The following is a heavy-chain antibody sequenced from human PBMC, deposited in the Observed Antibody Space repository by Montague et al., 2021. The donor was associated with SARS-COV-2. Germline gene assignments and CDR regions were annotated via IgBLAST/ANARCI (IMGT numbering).Heavy chain of an antibody. CDR2: DNQRGTT. Sequence: SETLSLTCAISGGSFSNYYWSWFRQPPGKGLVWIREDNQRGTTIYNQSVKSGVTISEDTSKNQFYLRMNSVTAAATAVYYCARGRRPVVVPGAGPAGRAFDIWGQGTMVTVSS. CDR1: GGSFSNYY. D-gene: IGHD2-2*01. J-gene: IGHJ3*02. CDR3: ARGRRPVVVPGAGPAGRAFDI. V-gene: IGHV4-34*01.